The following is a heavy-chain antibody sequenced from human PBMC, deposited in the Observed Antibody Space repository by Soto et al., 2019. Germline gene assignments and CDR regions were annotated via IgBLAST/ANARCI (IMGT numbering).Heavy chain of an antibody. Sequence: QPGGSLRLSFAASGFPFSSYAMSWVRQAPGKGLEWVSAISGSGGSTYYADSVKGRFTISRDNSKNTLYLQMNSLRAEDTAVYYCAKSSFGSSWFLAYWGQGTLVTVSS. D-gene: IGHD6-13*01. J-gene: IGHJ4*02. CDR1: GFPFSSYA. CDR3: AKSSFGSSWFLAY. CDR2: ISGSGGST. V-gene: IGHV3-23*01.